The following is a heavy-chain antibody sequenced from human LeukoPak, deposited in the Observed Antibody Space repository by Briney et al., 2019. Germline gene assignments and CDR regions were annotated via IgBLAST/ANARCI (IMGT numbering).Heavy chain of an antibody. D-gene: IGHD3-16*02. V-gene: IGHV4-4*02. J-gene: IGHJ4*02. CDR2: IHHDGRI. CDR1: GGSISTNNW. CDR3: ARSHDHLWGNYPDY. Sequence: SETLSLTCAVSGGSISTNNWWHWVRQPPGKGLEWIGEIHHDGRINYNPSLKSRVTLSVDKSKNQFSLRLNSVTAADTAMYYCARSHDHLWGNYPDYWGQGTLVTVSS.